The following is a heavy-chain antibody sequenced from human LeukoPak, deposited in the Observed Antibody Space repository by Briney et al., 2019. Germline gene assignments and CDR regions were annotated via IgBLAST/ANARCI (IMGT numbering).Heavy chain of an antibody. CDR2: ISSSSSTI. CDR3: ARAGGSGSYPYYFDY. CDR1: GFTFSSYS. V-gene: IGHV3-48*01. D-gene: IGHD1-26*01. Sequence: GGSLRLSCAASGFTFSSYSMNWVRQAPGKGLEWVSYISSSSSTIYYADSVEGRFTISRDNAKNSLYLQMNSLRAEDTAVYYRARAGGSGSYPYYFDYWGQGTLVTVSS. J-gene: IGHJ4*02.